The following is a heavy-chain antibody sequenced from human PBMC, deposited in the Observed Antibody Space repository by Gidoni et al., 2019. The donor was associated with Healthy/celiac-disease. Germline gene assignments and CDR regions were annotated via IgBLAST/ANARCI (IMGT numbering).Heavy chain of an antibody. D-gene: IGHD3-22*01. Sequence: QVQLVQSGAELKKHGYSVKVSCKASGGTFSSYAISWVRQAPGQGLEWMGGIIPIFGTANYAQKFQGRVTITADESTSTAYMELSSLRSEDTAVYYCARVSDYYDSSLFFDYWGQGTLVTVSS. J-gene: IGHJ4*02. CDR1: GGTFSSYA. CDR3: ARVSDYYDSSLFFDY. V-gene: IGHV1-69*01. CDR2: IIPIFGTA.